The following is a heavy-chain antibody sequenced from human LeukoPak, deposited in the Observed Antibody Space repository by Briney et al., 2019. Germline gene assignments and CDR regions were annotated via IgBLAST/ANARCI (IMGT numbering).Heavy chain of an antibody. V-gene: IGHV3-23*01. J-gene: IGHJ4*02. Sequence: GGSLRLSXAASGFSFSSNAMSWVRQAPGKGLEWVSVISGSGGSTYYGDSVKGRFTMSRDNSKNMLYLQMNSLRAEDTAVYYCAEDRRWQQENYFDYWGQRTLVTVSS. CDR3: AEDRRWQQENYFDY. CDR2: ISGSGGST. CDR1: GFSFSSNA. D-gene: IGHD5-24*01.